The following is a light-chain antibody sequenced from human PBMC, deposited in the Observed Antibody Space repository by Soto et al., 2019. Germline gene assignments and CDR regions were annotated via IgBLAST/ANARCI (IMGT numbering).Light chain of an antibody. Sequence: DIQMTQSPSSLSASVGDRVTITCRASQDISGYLACYQQKPGKVPKLLIYSASTLQSGVPSRFSGSGSGTDFTLTISSLQPEDVATDYWQEYNSAPFTVGQGTLLESK. V-gene: IGKV1-27*01. J-gene: IGKJ5*01. CDR1: QDISGY. CDR3: QEYNSAPFT. CDR2: SAS.